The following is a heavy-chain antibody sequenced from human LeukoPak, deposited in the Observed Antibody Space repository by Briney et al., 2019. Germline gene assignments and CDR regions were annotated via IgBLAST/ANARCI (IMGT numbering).Heavy chain of an antibody. J-gene: IGHJ5*02. CDR2: ISAYNGNT. Sequence: ASVKVSCKASGYTFTSYGISWVRQAPGQGLEWMGWISAYNGNTNYAQKLQGRVTMTTDTSTSTAYMELRSLRSDDTAVYYCAKSIRPLYYYDSSGSAWGQGTLVTVSS. CDR3: AKSIRPLYYYDSSGSA. D-gene: IGHD3-22*01. CDR1: GYTFTSYG. V-gene: IGHV1-18*01.